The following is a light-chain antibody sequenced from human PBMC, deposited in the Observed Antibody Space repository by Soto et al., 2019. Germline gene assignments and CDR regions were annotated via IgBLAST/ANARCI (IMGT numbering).Light chain of an antibody. V-gene: IGKV1-5*01. Sequence: DIQMTQSPSTLSASVGDRVTITCRASQSISRWLVWYQQKPGKAPKVLIYDASILASGVPSRFSGSGSGTEFTLTICSLQPDDFATYYCQQYNNYLTWTFGQGTKVEIK. J-gene: IGKJ1*01. CDR2: DAS. CDR3: QQYNNYLTWT. CDR1: QSISRW.